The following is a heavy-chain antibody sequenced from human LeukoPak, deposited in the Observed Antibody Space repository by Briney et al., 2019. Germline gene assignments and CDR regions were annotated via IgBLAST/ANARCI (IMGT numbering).Heavy chain of an antibody. CDR1: GGSISSYY. D-gene: IGHD1-20*01. V-gene: IGHV4-4*07. J-gene: IGHJ4*02. CDR2: IYTSGST. Sequence: SETLSLTCTVSGGSISSYYWSWIRQPAGKGLEWIGRIYTSGSTNYNPSLKSRVTISVDTSKNQFSLKLSSVTAADTAVYYCARRITGTTSDSFDYWGQGTLVTVSS. CDR3: ARRITGTTSDSFDY.